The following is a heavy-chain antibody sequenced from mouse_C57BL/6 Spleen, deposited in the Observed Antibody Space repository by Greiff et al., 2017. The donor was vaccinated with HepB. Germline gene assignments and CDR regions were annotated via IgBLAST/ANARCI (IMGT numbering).Heavy chain of an antibody. CDR3: ARPYSNYGGYYFDY. CDR2: IYPSDSET. Sequence: QVQLQQPGAELVRPGSSVKLSCKASGYTFTSYWMDWVKQRPGQGLEWIGNIYPSDSETHYNQKFKDKATLTVDKSSSTAYMQLSSLTSEDSAVYYCARPYSNYGGYYFDYWGQGTTLTVSS. V-gene: IGHV1-61*01. CDR1: GYTFTSYW. J-gene: IGHJ2*01. D-gene: IGHD2-5*01.